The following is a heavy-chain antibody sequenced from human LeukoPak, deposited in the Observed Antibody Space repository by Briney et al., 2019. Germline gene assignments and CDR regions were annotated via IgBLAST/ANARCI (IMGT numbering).Heavy chain of an antibody. V-gene: IGHV4-59*01. CDR1: GGSISGYY. J-gene: IGHJ3*02. D-gene: IGHD3-22*01. Sequence: SETLSLTCTVSGGSISGYYWSWIRQPPGKGLEWIGYIYYSGSTKYNPSLRSRVTMSVDTSRNQFSLKLSSVTAADTAVYYCARGGLENGYHSNDGFDIWGQGTMVTVSS. CDR2: IYYSGST. CDR3: ARGGLENGYHSNDGFDI.